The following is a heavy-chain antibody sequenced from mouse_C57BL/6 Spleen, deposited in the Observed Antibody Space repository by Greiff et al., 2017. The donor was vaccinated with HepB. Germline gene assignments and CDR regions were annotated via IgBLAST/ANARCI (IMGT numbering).Heavy chain of an antibody. D-gene: IGHD2-10*02. CDR2: IDPSDSYT. CDR1: GYTFTSYW. CDR3: ARKSGNYYAMDY. J-gene: IGHJ4*01. Sequence: VQLQQSGAELVMPGASVKLSCKAPGYTFTSYWMHWVKQRPGQGLEWIGEIDPSDSYTNYNQKFKGKSTLTVDKSSSTAYMQLSSLTSEDSAVYYCARKSGNYYAMDYWGQGTSVTVSS. V-gene: IGHV1-69*01.